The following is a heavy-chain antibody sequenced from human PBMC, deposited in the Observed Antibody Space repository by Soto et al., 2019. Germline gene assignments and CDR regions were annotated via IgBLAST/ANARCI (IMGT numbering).Heavy chain of an antibody. J-gene: IGHJ4*02. D-gene: IGHD5-12*01. CDR1: GLTFSRYA. CDR3: ARTSGYAFDY. Sequence: GGALGLSCASSGLTFSRYAMHWVREAPGEGLGDVSVINSNGGSTDYANSVKGRFTISRDNSKNTLYLQMGRLRAGDLAVYYCARTSGYAFDYWGRGP. V-gene: IGHV3-64*01. CDR2: INSNGGST.